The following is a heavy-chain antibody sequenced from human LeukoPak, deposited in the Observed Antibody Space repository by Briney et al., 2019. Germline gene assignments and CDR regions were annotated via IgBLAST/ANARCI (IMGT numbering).Heavy chain of an antibody. CDR1: GGSISSGGYY. D-gene: IGHD2-8*02. J-gene: IGHJ5*02. V-gene: IGHV4-31*03. CDR2: IYYSGST. Sequence: SQTLSLTCTVSGGSISSGGYYWSWIGQHPGKGLEWIGYIYYSGSTYYNPSLKSRVTISVDTSKNQFSLKLSSVTAADTAVYYCARDWSKDGDSWWFDPWGQGTLVNVSS. CDR3: ARDWSKDGDSWWFDP.